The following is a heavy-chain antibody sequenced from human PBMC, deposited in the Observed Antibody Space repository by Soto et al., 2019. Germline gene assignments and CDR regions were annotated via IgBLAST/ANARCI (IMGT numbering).Heavy chain of an antibody. CDR2: ISGSDGTT. J-gene: IGHJ6*02. Sequence: GGSLRLSCAASGFIFRDYAMYWVRQAPGEGLEWVSVISGSDGTTFYADSVRGRVTSSRDNSRNMVYLQMISLRAEDTAVYYCAKVIGGSESYWGGSHYYYALDVWGQGTTVTVS. CDR1: GFIFRDYA. V-gene: IGHV3-23*01. D-gene: IGHD3-10*01. CDR3: AKVIGGSESYWGGSHYYYALDV.